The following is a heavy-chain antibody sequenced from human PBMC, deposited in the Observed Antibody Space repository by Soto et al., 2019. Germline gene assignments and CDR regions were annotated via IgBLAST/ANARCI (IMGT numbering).Heavy chain of an antibody. V-gene: IGHV3-11*01. CDR3: ARRMVRGVIRRFDP. CDR2: ISSSGSTI. Sequence: VGSLRLSCAASGFTFSDYYMSWIRQAPGKGLEWVSYISSSGSTIYYADSVKGLFTISRDNAKNSLYLQMNSLRAEDTAVYYCARRMVRGVIRRFDPWGQGTLVTVSS. J-gene: IGHJ5*02. CDR1: GFTFSDYY. D-gene: IGHD3-10*01.